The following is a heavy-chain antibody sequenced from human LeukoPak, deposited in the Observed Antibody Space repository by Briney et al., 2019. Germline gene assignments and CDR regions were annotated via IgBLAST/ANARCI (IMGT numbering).Heavy chain of an antibody. J-gene: IGHJ4*02. CDR2: IYYSGST. Sequence: SGTLSLTCTVSGGSISSYYWSWIRQPPGKGLQWIGYIYYSGSTNYNPSLKSRVTISVDTSKNQFSLKLSSVTAADTAVYYCARADIVATIGIFDYWGQGTLVTVSS. CDR1: GGSISSYY. V-gene: IGHV4-59*01. D-gene: IGHD5-12*01. CDR3: ARADIVATIGIFDY.